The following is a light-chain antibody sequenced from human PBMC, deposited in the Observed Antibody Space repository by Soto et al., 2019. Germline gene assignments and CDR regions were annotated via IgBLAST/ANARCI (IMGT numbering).Light chain of an antibody. CDR2: DVR. J-gene: IGLJ1*01. CDR3: SSYTSSRTRV. CDR1: SSDVGGYNY. Sequence: QSVLTQPASVSGSPGQSITISCTGTSSDVGGYNYVSWYQQHPGKAPKLMIYDVRNRPSGVSNRFSGSKSGNTASLTISGLQAEDEADYYCSSYTSSRTRVFGTGTKVTVL. V-gene: IGLV2-14*03.